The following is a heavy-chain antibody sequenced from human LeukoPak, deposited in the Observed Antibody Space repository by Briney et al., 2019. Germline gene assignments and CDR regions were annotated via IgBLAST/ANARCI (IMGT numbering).Heavy chain of an antibody. Sequence: NAGASLMISCEGAGFMFSNYWIGWVRQMPGKGLEWVGMIYPGDSKINYSPSFQGQVTISADKSTSTAYLQWSSLKASDTAMFFCARHSRACATTACLAPYSYCGVDVWGQGTTVTVSS. V-gene: IGHV5-51*01. J-gene: IGHJ6*02. CDR2: IYPGDSKI. D-gene: IGHD1-26*01. CDR1: GFMFSNYW. CDR3: ARHSRACATTACLAPYSYCGVDV.